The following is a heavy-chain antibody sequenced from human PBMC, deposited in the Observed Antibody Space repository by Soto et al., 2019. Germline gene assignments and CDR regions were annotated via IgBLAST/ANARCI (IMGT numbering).Heavy chain of an antibody. CDR3: ARRSGRQRHYYYGMDV. CDR1: GFTFSSYW. J-gene: IGHJ6*02. Sequence: EVQLVESGGGLVQPGGSLRLSCAASGFTFSSYWMSWVRQAPGKGLEWVANIKQDGSEKYYVDSVKGRFTISRDNAKNSLYLQMNSLRAEDTAVYYCARRSGRQRHYYYGMDVWGQGTTVTVSS. V-gene: IGHV3-7*05. D-gene: IGHD3-10*01. CDR2: IKQDGSEK.